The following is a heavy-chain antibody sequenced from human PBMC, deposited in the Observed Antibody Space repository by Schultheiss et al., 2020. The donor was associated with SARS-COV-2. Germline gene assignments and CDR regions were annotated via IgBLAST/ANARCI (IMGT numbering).Heavy chain of an antibody. CDR3: ARETPGAFDI. CDR1: GGSFSGYY. V-gene: IGHV4-34*01. J-gene: IGHJ3*02. Sequence: SETLSLTCAVYGGSFSGYYWSWIRQPPGKGLEWIGEINHSGSTYYNPSLKSRVTITVDTSKNQFSLKLSSVTAADTAVYYCARETPGAFDIWGQGTMVTVSS. CDR2: INHSGST.